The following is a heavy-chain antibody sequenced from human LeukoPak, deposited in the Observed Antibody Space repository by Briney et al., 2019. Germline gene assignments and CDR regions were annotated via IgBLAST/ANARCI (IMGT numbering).Heavy chain of an antibody. Sequence: GGSLRLSCAASGFTFDDYAMHWVRHAPGKGLEWVSGISWNSGSIGYADSVKGRFTISRDNSKNTLYLQMNSLRAEDTAVYYCAKDGQDYDILTGYWYFDYWGQGTLVTVSS. D-gene: IGHD3-9*01. V-gene: IGHV3-9*01. CDR1: GFTFDDYA. CDR2: ISWNSGSI. CDR3: AKDGQDYDILTGYWYFDY. J-gene: IGHJ4*02.